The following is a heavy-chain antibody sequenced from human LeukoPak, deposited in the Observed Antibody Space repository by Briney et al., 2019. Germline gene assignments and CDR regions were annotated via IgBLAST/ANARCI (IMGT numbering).Heavy chain of an antibody. CDR3: ARANIVAMRTWGYGMDV. Sequence: SVKVSCKASGGTLSSYAISWVRQAPGQGLEWMGGIIPIFGTANYAQKFQGRVTITADKSTSTAYMELSSLRSEDTAVYYCARANIVAMRTWGYGMDVWGQGTTVTVSS. CDR2: IIPIFGTA. J-gene: IGHJ6*02. D-gene: IGHD5-12*01. V-gene: IGHV1-69*06. CDR1: GGTLSSYA.